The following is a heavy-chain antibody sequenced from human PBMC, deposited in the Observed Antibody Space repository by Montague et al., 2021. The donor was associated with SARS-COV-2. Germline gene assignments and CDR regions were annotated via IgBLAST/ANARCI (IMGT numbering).Heavy chain of an antibody. J-gene: IGHJ4*02. D-gene: IGHD6-19*01. CDR3: AKVDYSSAWYGPLDY. V-gene: IGHV3-9*01. CDR2: ISWNGDSV. Sequence: SLRLSCAASGFTFGDYAMHWVRQAPGKGLEWVSGISWNGDSVGYADSVRGRFTISRDNAQNSLYLEMMSLRPEDTAFYYCAKVDYSSAWYGPLDYWGQGTLVTVSS. CDR1: GFTFGDYA.